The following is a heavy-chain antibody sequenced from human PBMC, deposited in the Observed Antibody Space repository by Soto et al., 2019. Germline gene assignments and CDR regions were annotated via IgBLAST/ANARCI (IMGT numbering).Heavy chain of an antibody. CDR2: IYYSGST. Sequence: SETLSLTCTVSGGSISSYYWSWIRQPPGKGLEWIGYIYYSGSTNYNPSLKSRVTISVDTSKNQFSLKLSSVTAADTAVYYCARLNYYDSSGYTDYWGQGTLVTVSS. J-gene: IGHJ4*02. CDR3: ARLNYYDSSGYTDY. V-gene: IGHV4-59*01. CDR1: GGSISSYY. D-gene: IGHD3-22*01.